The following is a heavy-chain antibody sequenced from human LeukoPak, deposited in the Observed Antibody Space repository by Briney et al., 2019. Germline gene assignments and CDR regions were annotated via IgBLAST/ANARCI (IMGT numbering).Heavy chain of an antibody. CDR2: ISSSSSTI. V-gene: IGHV3-48*02. CDR3: ASFSIAAPQDFFDY. CDR1: GFTFSSYS. J-gene: IGHJ4*02. Sequence: GGSLRLSCAASGFTFSSYSMNWVRQAPGKGLDWVSYISSSSSTIYYADSVKGRFTISRGNAKNSLYLQMNSLRDEDTAVYYCASFSIAAPQDFFDYWGQGTLVTVSS. D-gene: IGHD6-6*01.